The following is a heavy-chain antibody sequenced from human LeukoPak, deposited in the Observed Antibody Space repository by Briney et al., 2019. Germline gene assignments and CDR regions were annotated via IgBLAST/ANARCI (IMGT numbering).Heavy chain of an antibody. J-gene: IGHJ6*03. CDR1: GYTFTGYY. D-gene: IGHD6-19*01. V-gene: IGHV1-2*02. CDR2: INPNSGGT. Sequence: ASVKVSCKASGYTFTGYYMHWVRQAPGQGLEWMGWINPNSGGTNYAQKFQGRVTMTRDTSISTAYMELSRLRSDDTAAYYCARLERSSGWYGGNYYYYMDVWGKGTTVTVSS. CDR3: ARLERSSGWYGGNYYYYMDV.